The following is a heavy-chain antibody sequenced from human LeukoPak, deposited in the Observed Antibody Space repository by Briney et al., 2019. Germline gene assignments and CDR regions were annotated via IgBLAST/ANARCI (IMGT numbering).Heavy chain of an antibody. CDR2: IYHSGST. CDR3: ARGETTVTTFYYYGMDV. V-gene: IGHV4-39*07. Sequence: PSETLSLTCTVSGGSISSSSYYWGWIRQPPGKGLEWIGSIYHSGSTNYNPSLKSRVTISVDKSKNQFSLKLSSVTAADTAVYYCARGETTVTTFYYYGMDVWGQGTTVTVSS. J-gene: IGHJ6*02. CDR1: GGSISSSSYY. D-gene: IGHD4-17*01.